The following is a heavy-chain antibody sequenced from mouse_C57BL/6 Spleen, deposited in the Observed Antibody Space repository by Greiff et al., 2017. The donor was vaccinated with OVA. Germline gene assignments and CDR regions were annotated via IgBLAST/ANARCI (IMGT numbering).Heavy chain of an antibody. V-gene: IGHV1-69*01. CDR3: ATYYDYSWFAY. CDR2: IDPSASYT. Sequence: QVQLQQPGAELVMPGASVKLSCKASGYTFTSYWMHWVKQRPGQGLEWIGEIDPSASYTNYNQKFKGKSTLTVDKSSSTAYMQLSSLTSEDSAVYYCATYYDYSWFAYWGQGTLVTVSA. D-gene: IGHD2-4*01. CDR1: GYTFTSYW. J-gene: IGHJ3*01.